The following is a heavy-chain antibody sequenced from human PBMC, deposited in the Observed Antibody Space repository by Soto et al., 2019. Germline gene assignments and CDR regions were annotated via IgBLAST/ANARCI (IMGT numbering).Heavy chain of an antibody. J-gene: IGHJ6*02. CDR1: GGSFSGYY. V-gene: IGHV4-34*01. CDR3: ARRWSSFYGMDV. D-gene: IGHD3-3*01. CDR2: INHSGGT. Sequence: SETLSLTCAVYGGSFSGYYWSWIRQPPGKGLEWIGEINHSGGTNYNPSLMSRVTISVDTSKNQFSLKMSSVTAADTAVYYCARRWSSFYGMDVWGQGTTVTVSS.